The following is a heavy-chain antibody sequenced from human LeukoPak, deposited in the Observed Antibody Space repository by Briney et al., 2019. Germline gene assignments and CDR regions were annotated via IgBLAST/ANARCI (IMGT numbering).Heavy chain of an antibody. V-gene: IGHV4-59*01. J-gene: IGHJ5*02. CDR3: AREEGSYLQLNNWFDP. D-gene: IGHD3-10*01. Sequence: SETLSLTCTVSGGSISSYYWSWIRQPPGKGLEWIGYIYYSGSTNYNPSLKSRVTISVDTSKNQFSLKLSSVTAADTAVYYCAREEGSYLQLNNWFDPWAREPWSPSPQ. CDR2: IYYSGST. CDR1: GGSISSYY.